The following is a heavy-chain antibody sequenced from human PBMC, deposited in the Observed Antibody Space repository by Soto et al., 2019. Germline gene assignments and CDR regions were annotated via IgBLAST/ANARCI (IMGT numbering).Heavy chain of an antibody. CDR1: GFIFNDYA. V-gene: IGHV3-9*01. CDR3: AKALGRFGAYLVDV. Sequence: EVQLVESGGGLVQPGRSLRLSCAASGFIFNDYAMHWVRQAPGKGLEWVSGISWNSGRIDYADSVKGRFTISRDNAKNSLERPMHSLRVEDTALYYCAKALGRFGAYLVDVWGQGTTVIVFS. J-gene: IGHJ6*02. CDR2: ISWNSGRI. D-gene: IGHD3-10*01.